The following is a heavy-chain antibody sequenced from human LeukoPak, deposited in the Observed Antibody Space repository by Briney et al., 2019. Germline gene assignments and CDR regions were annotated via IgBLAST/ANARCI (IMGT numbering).Heavy chain of an antibody. J-gene: IGHJ3*02. D-gene: IGHD6-19*01. CDR3: ARAVAGLSDAFDI. V-gene: IGHV3-23*01. CDR2: ISNNGGYT. CDR1: GFTFSSSA. Sequence: GGSLRLSCAASGFTFSSSAMSWVRQAPGKGLEWVSAISNNGGYTYYADSVQGRFTISRDKSKNTLYLQMNSLRAEDTAVYYCARAVAGLSDAFDIWGQGTMVTVSS.